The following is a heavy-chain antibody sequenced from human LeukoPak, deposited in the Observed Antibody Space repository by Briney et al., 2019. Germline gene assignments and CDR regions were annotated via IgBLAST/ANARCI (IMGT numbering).Heavy chain of an antibody. CDR3: ARRVEMATIRSSWFDP. CDR1: GYSFTSYW. J-gene: IGHJ5*02. D-gene: IGHD5-24*01. V-gene: IGHV5-51*01. Sequence: MHGESLKISCKGSGYSFTSYWIGWVRQMPGKGLEWMGIIYPGDSDTRYSPSFQGQVTISADKSISTAYLQWSSLKASDTAMYYCARRVEMATIRSSWFDPWGQGTLVTVSS. CDR2: IYPGDSDT.